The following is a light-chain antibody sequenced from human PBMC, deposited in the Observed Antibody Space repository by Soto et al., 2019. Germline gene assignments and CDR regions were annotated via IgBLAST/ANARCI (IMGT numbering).Light chain of an antibody. J-gene: IGKJ1*01. CDR2: GGS. CDR1: QSVSSNH. V-gene: IGKV3-20*01. CDR3: QQYSSSRT. Sequence: DIVLTQSPGTLSFSPGERATLSFRASQSVSSNHVAWYQQKPGQAPRLLIYGGSSRATGIPVRFSGSGSETDFTLTITRLEPEDFAVYYCQQYSSSRTFGQGTKVDIK.